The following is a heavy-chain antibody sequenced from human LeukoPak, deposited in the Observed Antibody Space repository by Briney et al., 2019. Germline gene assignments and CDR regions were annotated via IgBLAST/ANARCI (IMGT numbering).Heavy chain of an antibody. CDR2: INHSGST. CDR1: AGSFTGYH. J-gene: IGHJ5*02. V-gene: IGHV4-34*01. D-gene: IGHD6-19*01. CDR3: AAVDGSHKWCDP. Sequence: SQTRSLTCAVYAGSFTGYHWSWIRQPPGKGLEWIGEINHSGSTNYNPSLKSRVTISVDTSKNQFPLKLSSLTAAAAAVYYCAAVDGSHKWCDPWGQGTLVTVSS.